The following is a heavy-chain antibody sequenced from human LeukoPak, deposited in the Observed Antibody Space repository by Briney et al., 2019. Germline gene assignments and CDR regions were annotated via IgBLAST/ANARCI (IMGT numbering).Heavy chain of an antibody. CDR1: GGSISSGDYY. Sequence: SETLSLTCTVSGGSISSGDYYWCWIRQPPGKGLEWIGYIYYSGSTYYIPSLKSRVTISVDTSKNQFSLKLSSVTAADTAVYYCARAPVYSGTYFDYWGQGTLVTVSS. D-gene: IGHD1-26*01. CDR2: IYYSGST. V-gene: IGHV4-30-4*01. J-gene: IGHJ4*02. CDR3: ARAPVYSGTYFDY.